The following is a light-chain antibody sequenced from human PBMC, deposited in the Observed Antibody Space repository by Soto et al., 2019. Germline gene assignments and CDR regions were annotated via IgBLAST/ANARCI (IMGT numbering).Light chain of an antibody. CDR3: QQSYDLPLT. Sequence: IQMTQTPSSLSASVGDRVILTCRASQTVAINLNWYQQKPGKAPKLLMYSASTLQSGVPSRFSGSGSGTDFTLTINSLQPEDFATYYCQQSYDLPLTFGQGTNVEI. V-gene: IGKV1-39*01. CDR2: SAS. CDR1: QTVAIN. J-gene: IGKJ1*01.